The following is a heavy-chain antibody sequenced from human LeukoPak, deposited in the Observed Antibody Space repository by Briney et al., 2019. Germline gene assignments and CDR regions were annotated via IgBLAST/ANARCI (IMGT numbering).Heavy chain of an antibody. Sequence: SETLSLTCAVYGGSFNTYYWSWIRQPPGKGLEWIGEINHSGSTNYNPSLKSRFTISVDTSKNQFSLKLSSVTAADTAVYYCARDGKDYYGSGSSPWGQGTLVTVSS. CDR2: INHSGST. V-gene: IGHV4-34*01. CDR3: ARDGKDYYGSGSSP. J-gene: IGHJ5*02. CDR1: GGSFNTYY. D-gene: IGHD3-10*01.